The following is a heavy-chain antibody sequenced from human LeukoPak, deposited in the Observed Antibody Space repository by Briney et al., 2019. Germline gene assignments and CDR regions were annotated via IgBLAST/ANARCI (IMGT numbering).Heavy chain of an antibody. CDR1: GFTFSNYA. D-gene: IGHD1-26*01. Sequence: GGSLRLSCTASGFTFSNYAMNWVRRAPGKGLEWVSAISGSGSNTYYTDSVKDRFTISRDNPKNSLYLQMNSLRPKDTAVYYCAKSQREACCYGMDVWGQGTTVTVS. CDR3: AKSQREACCYGMDV. V-gene: IGHV3-23*01. CDR2: ISGSGSNT. J-gene: IGHJ6*02.